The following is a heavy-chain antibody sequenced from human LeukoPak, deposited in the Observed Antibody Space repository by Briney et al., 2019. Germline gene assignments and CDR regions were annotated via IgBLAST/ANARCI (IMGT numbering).Heavy chain of an antibody. Sequence: PSETLSLTCTVSGGSISNSNYYWGWIRQPPGKGLEWIGSVSYSGRTYYNPSLKSRVTISADTSENQFSLKVSSVTAPDTAVYYCATSVHDYYASGRSGYYFDYWGQGTLVTVSS. J-gene: IGHJ4*02. CDR1: GGSISNSNYY. D-gene: IGHD3-10*01. V-gene: IGHV4-39*01. CDR3: ATSVHDYYASGRSGYYFDY. CDR2: VSYSGRT.